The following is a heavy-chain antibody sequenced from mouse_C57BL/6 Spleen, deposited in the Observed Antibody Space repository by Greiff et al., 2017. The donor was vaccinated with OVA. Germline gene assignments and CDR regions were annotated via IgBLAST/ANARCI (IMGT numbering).Heavy chain of an antibody. J-gene: IGHJ1*03. D-gene: IGHD1-1*01. CDR3: ASYYYGSSYWYFDV. Sequence: VMLVESGAELVRPGASVKLSCKASGYTFTDYYINWVKQRPGQGLEWIARIYPGSGNTYYNEKFKGKATLTAEKSSSTAYMQLSSLTSEDSAVYFCASYYYGSSYWYFDVWGTGTTVTVSS. CDR1: GYTFTDYY. V-gene: IGHV1-76*01. CDR2: IYPGSGNT.